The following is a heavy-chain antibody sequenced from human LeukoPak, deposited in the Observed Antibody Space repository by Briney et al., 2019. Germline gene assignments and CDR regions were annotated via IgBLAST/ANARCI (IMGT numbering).Heavy chain of an antibody. CDR1: GFTFSSYG. D-gene: IGHD5-18*01. Sequence: PGGSLRLSCAASGFTFSSYGTHWVRQAPGKGLEWVAFIRHDGSNKYYADSVKGRFTISRDNSKNTLYLQMNSLRAEDTAVYYCAKDPNRGGLSNYGYEWSYWGQGTLVTVSS. CDR3: AKDPNRGGLSNYGYEWSY. J-gene: IGHJ4*02. CDR2: IRHDGSNK. V-gene: IGHV3-30*02.